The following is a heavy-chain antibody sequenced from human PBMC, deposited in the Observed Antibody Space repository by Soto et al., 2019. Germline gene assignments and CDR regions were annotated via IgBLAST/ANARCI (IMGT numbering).Heavy chain of an antibody. CDR2: IYYSGST. D-gene: IGHD3-10*01. Sequence: QLQLQESGPGLVKPSETLSLTCTVSGGSISSSSYYWGWIRQPPGKGLEWIGSIYYSGSTYSNPSLKSRVTISVDTSKIQFSLKLSSVTAADTAVYYCAKGGSGSYSNAFDIWGQGTMVTVSS. J-gene: IGHJ3*02. CDR3: AKGGSGSYSNAFDI. V-gene: IGHV4-39*01. CDR1: GGSISSSSYY.